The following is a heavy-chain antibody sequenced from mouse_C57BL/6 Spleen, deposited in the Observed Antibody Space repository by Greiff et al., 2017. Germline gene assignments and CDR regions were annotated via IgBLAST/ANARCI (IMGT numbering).Heavy chain of an antibody. CDR2: IDPSDSET. CDR3: ARYYGYDDYYAMDY. D-gene: IGHD2-2*01. J-gene: IGHJ4*01. V-gene: IGHV1-52*01. CDR1: GYTFTSYW. Sequence: VQLQQPGAELVRPGSSVKLSCKASGYTFTSYWMRWVKQRPIQGLEWIGNIDPSDSETHYNQKFKDKATLTVDKSSSTAYMQLSSLTSEDSAVYYCARYYGYDDYYAMDYWGQGTSVTVSS.